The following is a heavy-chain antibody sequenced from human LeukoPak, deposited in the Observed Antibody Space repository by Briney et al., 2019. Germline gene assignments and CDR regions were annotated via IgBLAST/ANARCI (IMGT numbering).Heavy chain of an antibody. CDR2: IYTSGST. J-gene: IGHJ6*03. CDR1: GGSISPYY. CDR3: ARMYSSSSVVLYMDV. D-gene: IGHD6-6*01. Sequence: SETLSLTCTVSGGSISPYYWSWIRQPAGKGLEWIGRIYTSGSTNYNPSLKSRVTMSVDTSKNQFSLKLSSVTAADTAVYYCARMYSSSSVVLYMDVWGKGTTVTVSS. V-gene: IGHV4-4*07.